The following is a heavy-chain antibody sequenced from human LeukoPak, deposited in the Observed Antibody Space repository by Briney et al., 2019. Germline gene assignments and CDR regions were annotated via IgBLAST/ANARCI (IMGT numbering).Heavy chain of an antibody. CDR2: IYYSGST. D-gene: IGHD3-16*01. CDR3: ARRVFEENYMDV. V-gene: IGHV4-39*01. Sequence: SETLSLTCTVSGGSISSSSYYWGWLRQPPGKGLEWIGSIYYSGSTYYNPSLKSRVTISVDTSKNQFSLKLSSVTAADTAVYYCARRVFEENYMDVWGKGTTVTVSS. J-gene: IGHJ6*03. CDR1: GGSISSSSYY.